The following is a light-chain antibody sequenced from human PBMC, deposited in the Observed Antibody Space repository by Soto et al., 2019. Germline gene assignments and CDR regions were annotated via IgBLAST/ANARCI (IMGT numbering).Light chain of an antibody. CDR1: QSVSTY. Sequence: EIVLTQSPATLSLSPGERATFSCRASQSVSTYLAWYQQKPGQAPRLLIFDASNRATGIPARFSGSGSGTDFTLTISSLEPEDSAVYYCQQRRNGLTFGGGTKVEIK. J-gene: IGKJ4*01. CDR3: QQRRNGLT. CDR2: DAS. V-gene: IGKV3-11*01.